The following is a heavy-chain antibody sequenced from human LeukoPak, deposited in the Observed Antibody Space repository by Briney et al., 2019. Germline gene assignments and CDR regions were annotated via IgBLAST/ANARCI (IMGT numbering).Heavy chain of an antibody. CDR3: ARDRRTGRLGEFSLDPCFDY. V-gene: IGHV3-53*01. J-gene: IGHJ4*02. CDR1: GFTVSSNY. D-gene: IGHD3-16*02. Sequence: GGSLRLSCAASGFTVSSNYMSWVRQAPWKGLEWVSVIYSGGRTYYADSVKGRFTISRDNSKNTLYLQMNSLRAEDTAVYYCARDRRTGRLGEFSLDPCFDYWGQGTLVTVSS. CDR2: IYSGGRT.